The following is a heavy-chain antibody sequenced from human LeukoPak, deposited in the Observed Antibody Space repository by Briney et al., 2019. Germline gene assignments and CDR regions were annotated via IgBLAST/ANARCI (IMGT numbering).Heavy chain of an antibody. D-gene: IGHD1-26*01. J-gene: IGHJ4*02. V-gene: IGHV1-18*01. CDR3: ARGVGATDGPYYFDY. CDR1: GSTFTSYG. Sequence: GASVKLTCTASGSTFTSYGISWVRQAPGQGLEWMGWISAYKGNTNYAQKLKGRVTMTTDTSTSTAYIEPRSLRSDNTAVYDCARGVGATDGPYYFDYWGQGTLVTVSS. CDR2: ISAYKGNT.